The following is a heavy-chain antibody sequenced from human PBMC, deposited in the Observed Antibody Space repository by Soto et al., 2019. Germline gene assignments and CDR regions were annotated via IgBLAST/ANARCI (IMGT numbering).Heavy chain of an antibody. Sequence: QVQVEEFGGGVVQPGRSLRLSCAGPTFTFRDFGFHWVRQAPGKGLEWVAMISCDGSDQYYGDSVQGRFTIYRDDSKNTVYLTMNSLRAEDTSMYYCAKSTYCNGGSCFPQYWGQGTLVTVSS. J-gene: IGHJ4*02. CDR2: ISCDGSDQ. V-gene: IGHV3-30*18. CDR3: AKSTYCNGGSCFPQY. D-gene: IGHD2-15*01. CDR1: TFTFRDFG.